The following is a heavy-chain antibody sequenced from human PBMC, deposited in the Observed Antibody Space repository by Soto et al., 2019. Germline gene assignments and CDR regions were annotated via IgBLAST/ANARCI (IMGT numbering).Heavy chain of an antibody. J-gene: IGHJ6*02. CDR1: GGTFSSYA. CDR3: ARHPTGTYSSGWQYYYYYYGMDV. D-gene: IGHD6-19*01. CDR2: IIPIFGTA. Sequence: QVQLVQSGAEVKKPGSSVKVSCKASGGTFSSYAISWVRQAPGQGLEWMGGIIPIFGTANYAQKFQGRVTITTDESTSTAYMELSSLRSEDTAVYYCARHPTGTYSSGWQYYYYYYGMDVWGQGTTVTVSS. V-gene: IGHV1-69*01.